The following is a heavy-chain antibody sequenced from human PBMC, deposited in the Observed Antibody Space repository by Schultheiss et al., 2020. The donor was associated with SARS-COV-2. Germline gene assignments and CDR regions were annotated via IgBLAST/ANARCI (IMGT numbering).Heavy chain of an antibody. CDR3: AREYSSGWL. V-gene: IGHV3-48*04. CDR2: ISSSSSTI. J-gene: IGHJ4*02. CDR1: GFTFSNAW. D-gene: IGHD6-19*01. Sequence: GGSLRLSCAASGFTFSNAWMNWVRQAPGKGLEWVSYISSSSSTIYYADSVKGRFTISRDNAKNSLYLQMNSLRAEDTAVYYCAREYSSGWLWGQGTLVTVSS.